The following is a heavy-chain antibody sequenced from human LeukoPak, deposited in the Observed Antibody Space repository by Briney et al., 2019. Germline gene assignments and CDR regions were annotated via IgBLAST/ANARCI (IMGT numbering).Heavy chain of an antibody. CDR1: GFTFSSYW. J-gene: IGHJ4*02. D-gene: IGHD2-2*01. Sequence: PGGSLRLSCAASGFTFSSYWMSWVRQAPGKGLEWVSNINQYGSEKYYVDSVKGRFTISRDNAKNSLYLQIDSLRAEDTAVYYCARDSKSVPSSTSCSFSDYWGQGTLVTVSS. V-gene: IGHV3-7*01. CDR3: ARDSKSVPSSTSCSFSDY. CDR2: INQYGSEK.